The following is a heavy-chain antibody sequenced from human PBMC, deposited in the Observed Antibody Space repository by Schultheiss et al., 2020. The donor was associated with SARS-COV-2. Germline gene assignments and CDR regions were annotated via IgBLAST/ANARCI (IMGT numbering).Heavy chain of an antibody. D-gene: IGHD3-10*01. Sequence: GGSLRLSCAASGFTFRYFGMHWVRQAPGKGLEWVAVIWYDGSNKYYTDSVKGRFTISRDNSKNEVYLQMNGLRVEDTAVYFCAKDSAGDNWGQGTMVTVSS. CDR2: IWYDGSNK. J-gene: IGHJ3*02. V-gene: IGHV3-30*02. CDR3: AKDSAGDN. CDR1: GFTFRYFG.